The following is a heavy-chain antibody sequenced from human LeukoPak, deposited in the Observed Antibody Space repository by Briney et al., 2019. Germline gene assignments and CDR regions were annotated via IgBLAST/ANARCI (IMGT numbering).Heavy chain of an antibody. Sequence: GGSLRLSCAASGFTFSSYAMSWVRQATGKGLEWVSAISGSGGSTYYADSVKGRFTISRDNSKNTLYLQMNSLRAEDTAVYYCAKATSSSEDAFDIWGQGTMVTVSS. CDR2: ISGSGGST. CDR1: GFTFSSYA. J-gene: IGHJ3*02. CDR3: AKATSSSEDAFDI. D-gene: IGHD6-13*01. V-gene: IGHV3-23*01.